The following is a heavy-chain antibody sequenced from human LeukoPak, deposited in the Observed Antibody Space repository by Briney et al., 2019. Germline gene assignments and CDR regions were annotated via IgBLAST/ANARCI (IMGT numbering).Heavy chain of an antibody. CDR3: ARTSVVVVAAPHFDY. CDR2: INPSGGST. J-gene: IGHJ4*02. CDR1: GYTFTSYY. V-gene: IGHV1-46*01. D-gene: IGHD2-15*01. Sequence: ASVKVSCKASGYTFTSYYMHWVRQAPGQGLGWMGIINPSGGSTSYAQKFQGRVTMTRDTSTSTVYMELSSLRSEDTAVYYCARTSVVVVAAPHFDYWGQGTLVTVSS.